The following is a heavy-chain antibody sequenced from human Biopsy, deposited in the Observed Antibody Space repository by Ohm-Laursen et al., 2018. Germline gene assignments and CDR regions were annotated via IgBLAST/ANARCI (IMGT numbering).Heavy chain of an antibody. V-gene: IGHV4-34*01. J-gene: IGHJ2*01. CDR1: NVSFSSFY. CDR2: ISHTGST. Sequence: QTLSLTCAVYNVSFSSFYWSWIRQPPGKGLEWIGEISHTGSTNYNPPLKSRVFMSVDTSRSQFSLRLSSVTAADTAVYYCASAGYNPDWNFDLWGRGTRVTVSS. CDR3: ASAGYNPDWNFDL. D-gene: IGHD5-24*01.